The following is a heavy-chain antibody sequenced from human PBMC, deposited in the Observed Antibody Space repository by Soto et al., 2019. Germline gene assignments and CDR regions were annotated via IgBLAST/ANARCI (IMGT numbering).Heavy chain of an antibody. V-gene: IGHV4-30-4*01. CDR2: IYYSGST. D-gene: IGHD3-16*02. CDR3: ARIMITFGGVIGLDYYGMDV. CDR1: GGSMSSGDYY. J-gene: IGHJ6*02. Sequence: SETLSLTCTVSGGSMSSGDYYWSWIRQPPGKGLEWIGYIYYSGSTYYNPSLKSRVTISVDTSKNQFSLKLSSVTAADTAVYYCARIMITFGGVIGLDYYGMDVWGQETTVTVSS.